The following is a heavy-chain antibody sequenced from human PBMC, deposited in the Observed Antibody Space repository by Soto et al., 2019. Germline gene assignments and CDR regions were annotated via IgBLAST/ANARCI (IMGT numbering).Heavy chain of an antibody. J-gene: IGHJ6*02. CDR3: ARDVFCGGAPACPDLDV. Sequence: CKXSRYRYKCCTSRWLQHAPKQGLEWMGRISGYNGNTNYARTLRGRLTLTTDTSTSTAYMELRSLTSDDTAVYYCARDVFCGGAPACPDLDVSGQATTVSVYS. V-gene: IGHV1-18*04. CDR2: ISGYNGNT. D-gene: IGHD2-21*01. CDR1: RYRYKCCT.